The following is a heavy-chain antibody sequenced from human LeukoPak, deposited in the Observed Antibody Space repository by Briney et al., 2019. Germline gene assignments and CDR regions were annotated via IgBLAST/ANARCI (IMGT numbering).Heavy chain of an antibody. CDR1: GFTFSSYG. Sequence: PGGSLRLSCAASGFTFSSYGMHWVRQAPGKGLEWVAFIRYDGSNKYYADSVKGRFTISRDNSKNTLYLQMNSLRAEDTAVYYCAKGQRSDEDYFDYWGQGTLVTVSS. J-gene: IGHJ4*02. V-gene: IGHV3-30*02. CDR2: IRYDGSNK. CDR3: AKGQRSDEDYFDY. D-gene: IGHD6-25*01.